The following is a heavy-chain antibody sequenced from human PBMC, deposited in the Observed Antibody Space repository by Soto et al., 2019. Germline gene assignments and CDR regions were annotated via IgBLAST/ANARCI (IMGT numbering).Heavy chain of an antibody. Sequence: QVQLVQSGAEVTKPGASVKVSCKASGYTLTSYGISWVRQAPGQGLEWMGWISAYNGDTNYAQSLQGRVTMTTDTSTTTAYMELRSLGSDDTAVYYCATTIGYSYYYYGMDVWGQGTTVTVSS. D-gene: IGHD5-12*01. CDR3: ATTIGYSYYYYGMDV. V-gene: IGHV1-18*01. CDR2: ISAYNGDT. J-gene: IGHJ6*02. CDR1: GYTLTSYG.